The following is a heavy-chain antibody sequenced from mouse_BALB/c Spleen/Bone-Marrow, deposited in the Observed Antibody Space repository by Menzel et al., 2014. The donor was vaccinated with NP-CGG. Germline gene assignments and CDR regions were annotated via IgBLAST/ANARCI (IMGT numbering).Heavy chain of an antibody. Sequence: VMLVESGAELVRPGSSVKISCKASGYAFSAYWMIWVKQRPGQGLEWIGQIYPGDGDTNYNGKFKGKATLTADKSSSTAYMQLSSLTPEDSAVYFCARSGYGSNYDYWGQGTTLTVSS. J-gene: IGHJ2*01. D-gene: IGHD1-1*01. V-gene: IGHV1-80*01. CDR3: ARSGYGSNYDY. CDR1: GYAFSAYW. CDR2: IYPGDGDT.